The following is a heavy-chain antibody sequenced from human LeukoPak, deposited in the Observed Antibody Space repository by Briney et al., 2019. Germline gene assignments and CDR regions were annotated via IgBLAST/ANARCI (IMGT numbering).Heavy chain of an antibody. Sequence: GGSLRLSCAASGFTFSSYEMNWVRQAPGKGLEWVSYINSRGTTMYYADSVKGRFTISRDNARNSLYLRMNSLRAEDTAVYFCAAGSPTLGFEYWGQRTLVTVSS. CDR2: INSRGTTM. V-gene: IGHV3-48*03. J-gene: IGHJ4*02. CDR3: AAGSPTLGFEY. D-gene: IGHD6-25*01. CDR1: GFTFSSYE.